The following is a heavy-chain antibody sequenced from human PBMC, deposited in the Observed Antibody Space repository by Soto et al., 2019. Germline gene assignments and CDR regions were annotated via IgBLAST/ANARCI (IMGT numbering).Heavy chain of an antibody. CDR3: ARALAAAGRVHYYYYYYMDV. Sequence: GGSLRLSCAASGFTVSSNYMSWVRQAPGKGLEWVSVIYSGGSTYYADSVKGRFTISRDNSKNTLYLQMNSLRAEDTAVYYCARALAAAGRVHYYYYYYMDVWGKGTTVTVSS. D-gene: IGHD6-13*01. J-gene: IGHJ6*03. CDR2: IYSGGST. V-gene: IGHV3-66*01. CDR1: GFTVSSNY.